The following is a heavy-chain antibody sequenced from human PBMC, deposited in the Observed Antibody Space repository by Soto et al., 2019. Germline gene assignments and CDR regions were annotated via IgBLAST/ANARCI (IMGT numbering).Heavy chain of an antibody. V-gene: IGHV3-33*01. Sequence: QVQLAESGGGVVQPGRSLRLSCAASGFTFSNYGMHWVRQAPGKGLEWVAVIWYDGSNKYYADSVKGRFTISRDNSKNTLYLQMNSLGAEDTAVSYCARDEWGSGSLDYWGQGTLVTVSS. CDR3: ARDEWGSGSLDY. CDR1: GFTFSNYG. CDR2: IWYDGSNK. J-gene: IGHJ4*02. D-gene: IGHD3-10*01.